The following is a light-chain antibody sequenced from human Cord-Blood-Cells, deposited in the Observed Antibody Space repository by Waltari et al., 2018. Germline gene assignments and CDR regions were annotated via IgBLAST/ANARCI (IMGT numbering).Light chain of an antibody. J-gene: IGLJ1*01. CDR2: DVS. CDR1: SSDVGGYNY. V-gene: IGLV2-11*01. CDR3: CSYAGSYTYV. Sequence: STLTQPRSVSGSPGQSVTISCTATSSDVGGYNYVSWYQQHPGKAPTLMIYDVSKRPSGVPDRFSGSKSGNTASLTISGLQAEDEADYYCCSYAGSYTYVFGTGTKVTVL.